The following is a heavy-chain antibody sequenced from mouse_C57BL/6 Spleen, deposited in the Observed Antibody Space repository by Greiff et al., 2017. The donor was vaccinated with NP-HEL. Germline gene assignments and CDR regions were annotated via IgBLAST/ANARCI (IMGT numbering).Heavy chain of an antibody. J-gene: IGHJ2*01. CDR2: IYPRSGNT. V-gene: IGHV1-81*01. CDR1: GYTFTSYG. D-gene: IGHD2-3*01. Sequence: QVQLQQSGAELARPGASVKLSCKASGYTFTSYGISWVKQRTGQGLEWIGEIYPRSGNTYYNEKFKGKATLTADKSSSTAYMELRSLTSEDSAVYFCARIYDGYYSLFFDYWGQGTTLTVSS. CDR3: ARIYDGYYSLFFDY.